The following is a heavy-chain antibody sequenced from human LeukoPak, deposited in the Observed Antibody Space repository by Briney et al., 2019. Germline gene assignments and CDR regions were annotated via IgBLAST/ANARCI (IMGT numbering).Heavy chain of an antibody. CDR1: GFAVSNNY. J-gene: IGHJ4*02. V-gene: IGHV3-53*01. D-gene: IGHD4-23*01. Sequence: GGSLRLSCAASGFAVSNNYVSWVRQAPGKGLEWVSPIHGGGTTYYADSVKGRFTISTDTSQNTVYLQMNSLRAEDTAVYYCARAPYYGGNGGQWGRGTLVTVSS. CDR3: ARAPYYGGNGGQ. CDR2: IHGGGTT.